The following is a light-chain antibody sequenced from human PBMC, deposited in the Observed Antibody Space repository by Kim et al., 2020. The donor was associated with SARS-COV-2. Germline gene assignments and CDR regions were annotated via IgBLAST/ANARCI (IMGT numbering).Light chain of an antibody. CDR1: QSISSY. CDR3: QQSYSTPLT. J-gene: IGKJ4*01. CDR2: AAS. Sequence: ASVGDKVTITCRASQSISSYLNWYQQKPGKAPKLLIYAASSLQSGVPSRFSGSGSGTDFTLTISSLQPEDFATYYCQQSYSTPLTFGGGTKVDIK. V-gene: IGKV1-39*01.